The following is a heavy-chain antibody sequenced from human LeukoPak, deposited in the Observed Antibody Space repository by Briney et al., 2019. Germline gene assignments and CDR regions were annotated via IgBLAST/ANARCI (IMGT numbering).Heavy chain of an antibody. CDR3: ARGQDNNYYDSSGYYMPSDY. CDR1: GYTFTSYY. CDR2: INPSGGST. V-gene: IGHV1-46*01. Sequence: ASVKVSCKASGYTFTSYYMHWVRQAPGQGLEWMGIINPSGGSTSYAQKFQGRVTMTRDTSTSTVYMELSSLRSEDTAVYYCARGQDNNYYDSSGYYMPSDYWGQGTLVTVSS. J-gene: IGHJ4*02. D-gene: IGHD3-22*01.